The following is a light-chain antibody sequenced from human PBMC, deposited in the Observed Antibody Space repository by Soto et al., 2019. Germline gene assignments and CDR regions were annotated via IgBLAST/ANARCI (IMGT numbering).Light chain of an antibody. CDR2: DAS. V-gene: IGKV3-11*01. CDR1: QSVSGY. Sequence: EIVLTQSPDTLSLSPGERATLSCRASQSVSGYIAWYQQKPGQAPRLLIYDASNRATGIPGRFTGSGSGTDFTLTISSLEPEDFEVYYCQQRSNWQVTFGPGTKVDIK. J-gene: IGKJ3*01. CDR3: QQRSNWQVT.